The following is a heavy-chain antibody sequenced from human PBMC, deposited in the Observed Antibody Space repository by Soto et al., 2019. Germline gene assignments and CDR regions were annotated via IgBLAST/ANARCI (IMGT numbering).Heavy chain of an antibody. V-gene: IGHV1-18*01. D-gene: IGHD6-19*01. CDR2: ISAYNGNT. CDR3: ARDWVVSSGWKKGAEHDY. CDR1: GYTFTSYG. Sequence: QVQLVQSGAEVKKPGASVTVSCKSSGYTFTSYGISWVRQAPGQGLEWMGWISAYNGNTNYAQKLQGRVTMTTDTSTSTAYMELRSLRSDDTAVYYCARDWVVSSGWKKGAEHDYWGQGTLVTVSS. J-gene: IGHJ4*02.